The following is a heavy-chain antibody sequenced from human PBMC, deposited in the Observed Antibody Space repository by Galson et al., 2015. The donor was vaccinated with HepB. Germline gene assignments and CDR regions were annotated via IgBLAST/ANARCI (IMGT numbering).Heavy chain of an antibody. V-gene: IGHV3-7*03. J-gene: IGHJ3*02. CDR1: GFTFSSYW. D-gene: IGHD5-24*01. CDR3: ARDHRWLHPEAFDI. CDR2: IKQDGSEK. Sequence: SLRLSCAASGFTFSSYWMSWVRQAPGKGLEWVANIKQDGSEKYYVDSVKGRFTISRDNAKNSLYLQMNSLRAEDTAVYYCARDHRWLHPEAFDIWGQGTMVTVSS.